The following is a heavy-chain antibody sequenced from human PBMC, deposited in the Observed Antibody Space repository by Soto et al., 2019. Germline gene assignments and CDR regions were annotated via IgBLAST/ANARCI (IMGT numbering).Heavy chain of an antibody. Sequence: QVQLRESGPGLVKPSQTLSLTCTVSGGSINSGGYYWNWIRQHPGKGLEWIGYMYYSGSTYYNPFLRSRVMISADTSENHFSLKLSSVTAADTAVYFWARGYRQSGYSSSWVFDYWGQGTLVNVSS. CDR3: ARGYRQSGYSSSWVFDY. CDR2: MYYSGST. D-gene: IGHD6-13*01. CDR1: GGSINSGGYY. V-gene: IGHV4-31*03. J-gene: IGHJ4*02.